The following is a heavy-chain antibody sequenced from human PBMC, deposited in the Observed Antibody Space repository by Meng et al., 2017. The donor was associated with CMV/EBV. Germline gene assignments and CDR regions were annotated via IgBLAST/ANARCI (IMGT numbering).Heavy chain of an antibody. CDR1: GFTFSSYG. V-gene: IGHV3-30*02. Sequence: GESLKISCAASGFTFSSYGMHWVRQAPGKGLEWVAFIRYDGSNKYYADSVKGRFTISRDNAKNSLYLQMNSLRAEDTAVYYSARDLLGYCSSTSCPPYWGQGTLVTVSS. D-gene: IGHD2-2*01. J-gene: IGHJ4*02. CDR3: ARDLLGYCSSTSCPPY. CDR2: IRYDGSNK.